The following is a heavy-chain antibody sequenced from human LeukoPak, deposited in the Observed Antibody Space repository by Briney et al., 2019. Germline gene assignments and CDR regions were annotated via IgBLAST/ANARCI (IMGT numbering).Heavy chain of an antibody. CDR3: AKDFLSDYYDSSGYFDY. Sequence: PAGRSLRLSCAASGFTFDGYAMHWVRQAPGKGLEWVSGISWNSGSIGYADSVKGRFTISRDNAKNSLYLQMNSLRAEDMALYYCAKDFLSDYYDSSGYFDYWGQGTLVTVSS. J-gene: IGHJ4*02. V-gene: IGHV3-9*03. CDR2: ISWNSGSI. CDR1: GFTFDGYA. D-gene: IGHD3-22*01.